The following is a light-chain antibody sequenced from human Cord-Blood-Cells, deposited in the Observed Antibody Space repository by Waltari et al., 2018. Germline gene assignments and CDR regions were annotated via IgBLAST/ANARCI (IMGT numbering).Light chain of an antibody. CDR1: PSVSSY. CDR3: QQRSNWPRT. V-gene: IGKV3-11*01. CDR2: DAS. J-gene: IGKJ1*01. Sequence: EIVLTQSPPTLSLFPGERATLSCRASPSVSSYLAWYQQKPGQAPRLLIYDASNRATGIPARFSGSGSGTDFTLTISSLEPEDFAVYYCQQRSNWPRTFGQGTKVEIK.